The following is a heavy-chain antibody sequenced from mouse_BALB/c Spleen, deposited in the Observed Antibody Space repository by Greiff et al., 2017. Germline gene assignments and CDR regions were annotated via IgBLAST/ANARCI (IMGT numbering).Heavy chain of an antibody. CDR3: AREYGNSWFAY. CDR2: ISDGGSYT. Sequence: EVQVVESGGGLVKPGGSLKLSCAASGFTFSDYYMYWVRQTPEKRLEWVATISDGGSYTYYPDSVKGRFTISRDNAKNNLYLQMSSLKSEDTAMYYCAREYGNSWFAYWGQGTLVTVSA. J-gene: IGHJ3*01. CDR1: GFTFSDYY. V-gene: IGHV5-4*02. D-gene: IGHD2-1*01.